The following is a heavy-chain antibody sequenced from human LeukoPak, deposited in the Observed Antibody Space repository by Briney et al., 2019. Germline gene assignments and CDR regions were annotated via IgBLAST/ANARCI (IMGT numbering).Heavy chain of an antibody. CDR3: ARDGATHADY. Sequence: GGSLRLSCAASGFTFSSYSMNWVRQAPGKGLEWVSSISSSSSYIYYADSVKARFTISRDNAKNSLYLEMNSLRAEDTAVYYCARDGATHADYWGQGTLVTVSS. V-gene: IGHV3-21*01. J-gene: IGHJ4*02. CDR1: GFTFSSYS. CDR2: ISSSSSYI. D-gene: IGHD3-10*01.